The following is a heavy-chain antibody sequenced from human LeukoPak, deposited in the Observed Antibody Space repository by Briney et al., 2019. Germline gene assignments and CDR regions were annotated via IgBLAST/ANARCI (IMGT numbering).Heavy chain of an antibody. D-gene: IGHD6-19*01. Sequence: ASVKVSCKASGYTFTSYGISWVRQAPGQGLEWMGWISAYNGNTNYAQKLQGRVTITADKSTSTAYMELSRLRSDDTAVYYCAREFSSGISNYFDYWGQGTLVTVSS. CDR3: AREFSSGISNYFDY. CDR1: GYTFTSYG. V-gene: IGHV1-18*01. CDR2: ISAYNGNT. J-gene: IGHJ4*02.